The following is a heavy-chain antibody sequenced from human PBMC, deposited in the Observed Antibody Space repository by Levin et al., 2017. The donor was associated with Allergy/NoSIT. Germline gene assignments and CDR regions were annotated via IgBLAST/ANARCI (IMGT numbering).Heavy chain of an antibody. D-gene: IGHD5-18*01. J-gene: IGHJ4*02. CDR1: GASVSSNSAV. Sequence: KPSETLSLTCAISGASVSSNSAVWNWIRQSPSRGLEWLGRTYYRSRWYYDYAVSVKSRITINPDTSKNQFSLQLNSVTPEDTAVYYCTRESPRGYSFSWGQGTLVTVSS. CDR2: TYYRSRWYY. CDR3: TRESPRGYSFS. V-gene: IGHV6-1*01.